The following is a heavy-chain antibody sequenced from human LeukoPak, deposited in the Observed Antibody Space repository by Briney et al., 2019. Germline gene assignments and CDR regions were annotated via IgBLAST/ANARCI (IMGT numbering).Heavy chain of an antibody. J-gene: IGHJ4*02. CDR3: ARALPRYGEDYFDY. D-gene: IGHD3-10*01. Sequence: GGSLRLSCAASGFTVSLNYMSWVRQAPGKGLEWVAVISYDGSNKYYADSVKGRFTISRDNSKNTLYLQMNSLRAEDTAVYYCARALPRYGEDYFDYWGQGTLVTVSS. CDR2: ISYDGSNK. V-gene: IGHV3-30-3*01. CDR1: GFTVSLNY.